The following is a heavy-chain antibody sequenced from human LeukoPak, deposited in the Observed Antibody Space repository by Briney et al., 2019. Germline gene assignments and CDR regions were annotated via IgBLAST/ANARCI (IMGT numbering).Heavy chain of an antibody. J-gene: IGHJ4*02. CDR3: ARSHYDILTGYFNDY. CDR1: GGSFSGYY. CDR2: IYYSGST. D-gene: IGHD3-9*01. Sequence: SETLSLTCAVYGGSFSGYYWSWIRQPPGKGLEWIGYIYYSGSTNYNPSLKSRVTISVDTSENQFSLKLSSVTAADTAVYYCARSHYDILTGYFNDYWGQGTLVTVSS. V-gene: IGHV4-59*08.